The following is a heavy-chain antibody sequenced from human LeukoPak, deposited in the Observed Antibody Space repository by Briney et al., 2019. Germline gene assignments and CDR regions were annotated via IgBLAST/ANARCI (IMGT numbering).Heavy chain of an antibody. J-gene: IGHJ4*02. CDR3: ARRIYCSGGSCYEADY. V-gene: IGHV4-34*01. CDR1: GGSFSGYY. Sequence: SETLPLTCAVYGGSFSGYYWSWIRQPPGKGLEWIGEINHSGSTNYNPSLKSRVTISVDTSKNQFSLKLSSVTAADTAVYYCARRIYCSGGSCYEADYWGQGTLVTVSS. CDR2: INHSGST. D-gene: IGHD2-15*01.